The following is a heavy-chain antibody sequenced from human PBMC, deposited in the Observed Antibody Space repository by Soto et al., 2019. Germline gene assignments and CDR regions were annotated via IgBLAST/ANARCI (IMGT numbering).Heavy chain of an antibody. Sequence: GGSLRLSCAASGFTFSSYWMHWVRQAPGKGLVWVSRINSDGSSTIYADSVKGRFTISRDNAKNTLYLQMNSLRAEDTAVYYCARAVYEKYCSSTSCYERHYYYYMDVWGKGTTATVSS. J-gene: IGHJ6*03. D-gene: IGHD2-2*01. CDR1: GFTFSSYW. CDR3: ARAVYEKYCSSTSCYERHYYYYMDV. CDR2: INSDGSST. V-gene: IGHV3-74*01.